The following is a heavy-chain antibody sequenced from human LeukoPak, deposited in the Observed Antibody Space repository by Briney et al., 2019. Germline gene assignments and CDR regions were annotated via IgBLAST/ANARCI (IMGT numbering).Heavy chain of an antibody. CDR3: ARVTGYMIEDYFDY. D-gene: IGHD3-22*01. Sequence: GGSLTLSCAASGFTFSNAWMSWVRQTPGKELEWVGRINSKTDGGTTDYAAPVKGRFTISRADSKNTLYLQMNSLRAEDTAVYYCARVTGYMIEDYFDYWGQGTLVTVSS. CDR1: GFTFSNAW. J-gene: IGHJ4*02. CDR2: INSKTDGGTT. V-gene: IGHV3-15*01.